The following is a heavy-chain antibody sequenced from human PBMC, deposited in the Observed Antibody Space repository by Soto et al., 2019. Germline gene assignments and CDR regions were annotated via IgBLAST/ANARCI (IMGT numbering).Heavy chain of an antibody. D-gene: IGHD3-3*01. V-gene: IGHV1-46*01. J-gene: IGHJ4*02. CDR3: ARDLSDYWSGYSIDY. CDR2: LNPIGGST. Sequence: VKVSCKTSGYTFTSYYIHWVRQAPGQGLEWMGILNPIGGSTTYAQNFQGRVTMTRDTSTSTVYMHLSSLRSEDTAIYYCARDLSDYWSGYSIDYWGQGTLVTVSS. CDR1: GYTFTSYY.